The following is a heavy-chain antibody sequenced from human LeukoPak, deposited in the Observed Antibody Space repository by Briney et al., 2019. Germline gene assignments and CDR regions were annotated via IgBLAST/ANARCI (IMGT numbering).Heavy chain of an antibody. J-gene: IGHJ4*02. V-gene: IGHV4-39*07. CDR1: GGSISSSSYY. D-gene: IGHD3-22*01. CDR3: ARLYYDSSGYLDY. CDR2: IYYSGST. Sequence: SETLSLTCTVSGGSISSSSYYWGWIRQPPGKGLEWIGSIYYSGSTYYNPSLKSRVTISVDTSKNQFSLKLSSVTAADTAVYYCARLYYDSSGYLDYWGQGTLVTVSS.